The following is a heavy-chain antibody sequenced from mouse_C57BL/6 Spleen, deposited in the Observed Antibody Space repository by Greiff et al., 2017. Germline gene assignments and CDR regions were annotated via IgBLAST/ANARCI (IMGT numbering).Heavy chain of an antibody. Sequence: QVQLQQPGAELVKPGASVKLSCKASGYTFTSYWMHWVKQRPGQGLEWIGMIHPTSGSTNYNEKFKSKATLTVAKSSSTAYMQLSSLTSEDSAVYYCARCPTAFDYWGQGTTLAVSS. CDR1: GYTFTSYW. CDR3: ARCPTAFDY. V-gene: IGHV1-64*01. CDR2: IHPTSGST. J-gene: IGHJ2*01. D-gene: IGHD1-2*01.